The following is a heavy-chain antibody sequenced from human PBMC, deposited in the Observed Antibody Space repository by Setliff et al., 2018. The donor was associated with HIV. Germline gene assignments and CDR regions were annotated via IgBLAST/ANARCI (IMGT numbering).Heavy chain of an antibody. CDR1: GFTFSTYW. Sequence: GGFLRLSCAASGFTFSTYWMHWVRQDPGKGLEWVANIRDDGSETYYAPSMKGRFTISRDNAKNSLYLQMNSLRAADTAVYYCAREEVAMVRGHDSWSQATLVTVSS. CDR2: IRDDGSET. D-gene: IGHD3-10*01. V-gene: IGHV3-7*01. CDR3: AREEVAMVRGHDS. J-gene: IGHJ4*02.